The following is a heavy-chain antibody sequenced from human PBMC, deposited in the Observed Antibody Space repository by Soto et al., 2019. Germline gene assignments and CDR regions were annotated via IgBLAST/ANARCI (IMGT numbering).Heavy chain of an antibody. V-gene: IGHV3-66*01. CDR3: ARGGFSYAGAEYFQH. Sequence: EVQLVESGGGLVQPGGSLRLSCAASGFTVSSNYMSWVRQAPGKGLEWVSVIYSGGSTYYADSVKGRFTISRDNSKNTLYLQMNSLRAEDTAVYYCARGGFSYAGAEYFQHWGQGTLVTVSS. CDR2: IYSGGST. J-gene: IGHJ1*01. CDR1: GFTVSSNY. D-gene: IGHD2-2*01.